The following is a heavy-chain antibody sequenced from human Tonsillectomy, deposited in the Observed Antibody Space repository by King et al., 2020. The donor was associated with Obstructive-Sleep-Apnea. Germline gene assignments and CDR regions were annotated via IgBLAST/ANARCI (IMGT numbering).Heavy chain of an antibody. CDR2: ISYDGSNK. D-gene: IGHD3-22*01. J-gene: IGHJ4*02. CDR1: GFTFSSYA. CDR3: ARETYYDSSGYYFDY. V-gene: IGHV3-30-3*01. Sequence: VQLVESGGGVVQPGRSLRLSCAASGFTFSSYAMHWVRQAPGKGLEWVAVISYDGSNKYYADSVKGRFTISRDNSKNTLYLQMNSLRAEDTAVYYCARETYYDSSGYYFDYWGQGTLVTVSS.